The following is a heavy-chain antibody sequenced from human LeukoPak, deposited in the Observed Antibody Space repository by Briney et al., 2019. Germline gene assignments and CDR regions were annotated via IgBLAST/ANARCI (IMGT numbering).Heavy chain of an antibody. CDR1: GLTFSSYE. Sequence: GGSLRLSCAASGLTFSSYEMNWVRQAPGKGLEWVSYISSSGSTIYYADSVKGRFTISRDNAKNSLYLQMNSLRAEDTAVYYCARHDTYYDILTGYYIRRYFDYWGQGTLVTVSS. V-gene: IGHV3-48*03. CDR3: ARHDTYYDILTGYYIRRYFDY. CDR2: ISSSGSTI. J-gene: IGHJ4*02. D-gene: IGHD3-9*01.